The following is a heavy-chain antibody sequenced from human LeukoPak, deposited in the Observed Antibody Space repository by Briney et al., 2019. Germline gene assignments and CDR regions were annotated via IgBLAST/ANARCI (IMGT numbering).Heavy chain of an antibody. Sequence: GGSLRLSCAASGFTFSDHYMDWVRQAPGKGLEWVSSISSSSSYIYYADSVKGRFTISRDNAKNSLYLQMNSLRAEDTAVYYCARAPFDTARGYYMDVWGKGTTVTVSS. CDR2: ISSSSSYI. J-gene: IGHJ6*03. CDR1: GFTFSDHY. CDR3: ARAPFDTARGYYMDV. D-gene: IGHD5-18*01. V-gene: IGHV3-21*01.